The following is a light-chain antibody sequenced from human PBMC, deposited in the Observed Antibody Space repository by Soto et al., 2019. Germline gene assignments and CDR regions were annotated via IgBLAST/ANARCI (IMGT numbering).Light chain of an antibody. Sequence: ETVLTQSPATFSVSPGERATLSCRASQSIGSNLAWYQQRPGQPPRLLIYGASTRATGVPARFSGSGSGTEFPPTITSLQSEDFALYYCQQYNKWPLFTFGPGTKVDIK. CDR2: GAS. CDR3: QQYNKWPLFT. CDR1: QSIGSN. V-gene: IGKV3-15*01. J-gene: IGKJ3*01.